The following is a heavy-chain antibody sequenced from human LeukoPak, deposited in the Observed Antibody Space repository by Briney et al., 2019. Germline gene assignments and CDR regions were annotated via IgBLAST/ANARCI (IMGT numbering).Heavy chain of an antibody. D-gene: IGHD3-9*01. CDR2: FYHSENT. V-gene: IGHV4-38-2*02. CDR1: GYSISSDHY. Sequence: PSETMSLTCTVSGYSISSDHYWGWIRQSPGKGLEWIGSFYHSENTYSNPSLKSRVTISKDTSKNQFSLRLSSVTDADTAVYYCTRQSPKLTGDVDCWGQGTLVTVSS. J-gene: IGHJ4*02. CDR3: TRQSPKLTGDVDC.